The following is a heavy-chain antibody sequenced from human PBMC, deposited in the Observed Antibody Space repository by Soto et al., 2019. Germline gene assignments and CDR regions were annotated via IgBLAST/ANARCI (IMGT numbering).Heavy chain of an antibody. Sequence: QVHLQESGPGVVKASETLSLTCSLSGGSTSGKYWSWIRQSAGKGLEWIGRIYSSGRTHYNPSLGSRVSMSGAQHSFSLRVTSVTAPATATYCCARDFDLNTALDNSDFDLWARGTQVSVSS. CDR2: IYSSGRT. V-gene: IGHV4-4*07. J-gene: IGHJ2*01. D-gene: IGHD3-22*01. CDR3: ARDFDLNTALDNSDFDL. CDR1: GGSTSGKY.